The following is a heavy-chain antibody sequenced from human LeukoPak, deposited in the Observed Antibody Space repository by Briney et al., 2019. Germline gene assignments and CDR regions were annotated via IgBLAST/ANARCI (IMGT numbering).Heavy chain of an antibody. Sequence: GGSLRLSCAASVCTFSSYSMSWVRKAPGKGLEWVLAISGSDDSTYYADSVKGRFTISRDNSKDTLYLLMNSLRAEDTAVYYCATQWVIHAFDIWGQGTMVTVSS. J-gene: IGHJ3*02. CDR1: VCTFSSYS. V-gene: IGHV3-23*01. D-gene: IGHD2-8*01. CDR3: ATQWVIHAFDI. CDR2: ISGSDDST.